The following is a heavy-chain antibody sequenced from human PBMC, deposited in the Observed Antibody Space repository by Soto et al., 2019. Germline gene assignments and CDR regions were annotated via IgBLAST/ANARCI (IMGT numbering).Heavy chain of an antibody. CDR2: IYWDDDK. J-gene: IGHJ3*01. D-gene: IGHD2-2*01. V-gene: IGHV2-5*02. CDR1: GFSLSSDGVG. Sequence: QITLKESGPTLVKPTQTLTLTCTVSGFSLSSDGVGVAWIRQPPGKALEWLALIYWDDDKRYSPSLKTRLTLSQATSKNQVVLTMTNMDPVDTATYYCAHAYGGTSWPNDAFDVWGQGTVVTVSS. CDR3: AHAYGGTSWPNDAFDV.